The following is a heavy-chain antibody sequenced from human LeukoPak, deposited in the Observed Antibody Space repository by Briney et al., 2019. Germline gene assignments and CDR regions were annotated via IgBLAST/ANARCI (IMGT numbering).Heavy chain of an antibody. CDR1: GAPLSRYS. CDR3: ARESPKQLGGHYYMDV. J-gene: IGHJ6*03. D-gene: IGHD6-6*01. V-gene: IGHV4-59*01. CDR2: IHSSAIS. Sequence: SETLSLTCTVSGAPLSRYSWSWIRLPPGEGLQWIGYIHSSAISNYNPSLKSRVSISVDTSKNQFSLKLSSVTAADTAVYYCARESPKQLGGHYYMDVWGKGTTVTVSS.